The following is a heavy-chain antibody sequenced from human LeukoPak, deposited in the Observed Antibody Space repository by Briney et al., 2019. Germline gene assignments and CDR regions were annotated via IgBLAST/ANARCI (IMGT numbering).Heavy chain of an antibody. CDR1: RFTFSSFD. CDR3: ARELAVAATGTFES. J-gene: IGHJ4*02. CDR2: ISGSGTTI. D-gene: IGHD6-19*01. V-gene: IGHV3-48*03. Sequence: PGGSLRLSCAASRFTFSSFDLNWVRQAPGKGLEWVAYISGSGTTIYYADSVKGRFTISRDNAKNSLYLHMNSLRAEDTAVYYCARELAVAATGTFESWGQGTLVTVSS.